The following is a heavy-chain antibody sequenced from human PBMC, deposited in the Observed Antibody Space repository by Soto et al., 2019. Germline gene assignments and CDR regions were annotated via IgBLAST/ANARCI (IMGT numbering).Heavy chain of an antibody. CDR3: AKGRWGDFGDLNLPGY. CDR2: ISDYGSSK. V-gene: IGHV3-30*18. CDR1: GFTFSSFG. D-gene: IGHD4-17*01. Sequence: QVLLVESGGGVVQPGRSLRISCAVSGFTFSSFGMHWVRQAPGKGLEWVAVISDYGSSKHYVDSLKGRFTISSDNSNNTLYLRMDSLGPEDTAVYYCAKGRWGDFGDLNLPGYWGQGTMVTVSS. J-gene: IGHJ4*02.